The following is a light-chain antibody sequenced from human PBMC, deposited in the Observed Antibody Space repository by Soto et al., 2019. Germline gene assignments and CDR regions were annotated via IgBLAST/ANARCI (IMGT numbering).Light chain of an antibody. V-gene: IGKV1-13*02. J-gene: IGKJ1*01. CDR3: QHYDSYPWT. Sequence: AVQLTQSPSSLSASVGDRVTITCRASQDVSRYLAWYRQKPGKAPKLLIYDASSLESGVPSRFSGSGSGTEFTLTISSLQPDDFATYYCQHYDSYPWTFGQGTKVEIK. CDR1: QDVSRY. CDR2: DAS.